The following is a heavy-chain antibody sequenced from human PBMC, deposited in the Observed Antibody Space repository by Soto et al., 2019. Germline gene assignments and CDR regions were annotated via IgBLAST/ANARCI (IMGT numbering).Heavy chain of an antibody. Sequence: GASVKVSCKASGYTFTSYGISWVRQAPGQGLEWMGWISAYNGNTNYAQKLQGRVTMTTDTSTSTAYMELRSLRSDGTAVYYCGKRIGEYSSSLGEYNCSAPWGQGTLVTVSS. J-gene: IGHJ5*02. D-gene: IGHD6-6*01. CDR2: ISAYNGNT. CDR3: GKRIGEYSSSLGEYNCSAP. CDR1: GYTFTSYG. V-gene: IGHV1-18*01.